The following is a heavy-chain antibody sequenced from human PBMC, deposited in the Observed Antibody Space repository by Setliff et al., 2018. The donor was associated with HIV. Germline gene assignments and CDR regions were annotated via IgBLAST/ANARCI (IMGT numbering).Heavy chain of an antibody. CDR1: GGSFSFYY. CDR2: INHSGNT. J-gene: IGHJ3*02. V-gene: IGHV4-34*01. Sequence: SETLSLTCAVYGGSFSFYYWIWIRQPPGKGLEWIGEINHSGNTNYNPSLKSRVTISRDTSKNQFSLKLTSVTAADTAVYYCERGVAAAATHDAFDIWGQGTMVTVSS. CDR3: ERGVAAAATHDAFDI. D-gene: IGHD6-25*01.